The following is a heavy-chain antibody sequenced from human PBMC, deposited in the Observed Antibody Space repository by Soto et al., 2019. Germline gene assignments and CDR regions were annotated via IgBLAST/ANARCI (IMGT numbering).Heavy chain of an antibody. Sequence: PSETLSLTCTVSGGSISSGDYYWSWIRQPPGKGLEWIGYIYYSGSTYYNPSLKSRVTISVDTSKNQFSLKLSSVTAADTAVYYCAGVAGIAAAAGGYWGRGTLVTVSS. CDR3: AGVAGIAAAAGGY. CDR1: GGSISSGDYY. V-gene: IGHV4-30-4*01. J-gene: IGHJ4*02. CDR2: IYYSGST. D-gene: IGHD6-13*01.